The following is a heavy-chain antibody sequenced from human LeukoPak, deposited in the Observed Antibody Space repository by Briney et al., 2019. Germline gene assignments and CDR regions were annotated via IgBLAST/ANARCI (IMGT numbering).Heavy chain of an antibody. CDR2: IYYSGST. D-gene: IGHD3-3*01. CDR1: GGSISSSSYY. J-gene: IGHJ5*02. Sequence: SETLSLTCTVSGGSISSSSYYWGWIRQPPGKGLEWIGSIYYSGSTYYNPSLKSRVTISVDTSKNQFSLKPSSVTAADTAVYYCARQDYDFWSGNWFDPWGQGTLVTVSS. V-gene: IGHV4-39*01. CDR3: ARQDYDFWSGNWFDP.